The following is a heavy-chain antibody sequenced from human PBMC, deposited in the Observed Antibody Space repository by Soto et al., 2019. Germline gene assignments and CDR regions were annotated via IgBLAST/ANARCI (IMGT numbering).Heavy chain of an antibody. D-gene: IGHD2-21*01. CDR2: IRDSGNT. Sequence: PSETLSLTCTVSGDSISSGGYYWSWIRQNPVKGLEWLGYIRDSGNTYYNPSLKSRLSMSLETSKNRFSLNLNSVIAADTAVYYCARASQGIGPKYWGPGTLVTVSS. J-gene: IGHJ4*02. CDR1: GDSISSGGYY. V-gene: IGHV4-31*02. CDR3: ARASQGIGPKY.